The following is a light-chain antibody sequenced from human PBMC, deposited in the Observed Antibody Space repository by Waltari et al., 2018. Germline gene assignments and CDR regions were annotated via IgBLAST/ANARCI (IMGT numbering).Light chain of an antibody. Sequence: DVVMTQSPLSLPVTLGQPAAISCRASESLRYADGNTYLSWFQQRPGQSPRRLIYKVCHRESGVPDRFSGSGSDTEFTLKISRVEAEDVAMYYCIQGRSRPGTFALGTRVEIK. CDR2: KVC. J-gene: IGKJ1*01. V-gene: IGKV2-30*01. CDR3: IQGRSRPGT. CDR1: ESLRYADGNTY.